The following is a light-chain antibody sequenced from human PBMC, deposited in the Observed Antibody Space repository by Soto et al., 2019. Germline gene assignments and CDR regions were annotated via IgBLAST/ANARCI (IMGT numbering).Light chain of an antibody. Sequence: QSVLTQSPSASGTPGQRVTISCSGSSSNIGSNYVYWYQQLPGTAPKLLIYRNNQRPSGVPDRFSGSKSGTSASLAISGLRSGDEADYYCTAWDDSLSAVVFGGGTKVTVL. J-gene: IGLJ2*01. CDR1: SSNIGSNY. CDR3: TAWDDSLSAVV. CDR2: RNN. V-gene: IGLV1-47*01.